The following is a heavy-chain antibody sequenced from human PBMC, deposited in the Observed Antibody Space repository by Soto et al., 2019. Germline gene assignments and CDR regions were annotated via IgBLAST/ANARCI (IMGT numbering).Heavy chain of an antibody. Sequence: SETLSLTCTVSGGSISCSSFYWGWIRQPPGKGLEWIGSIYYSGSTYYNPSLKSRVTISVDTSKNQFSLKLSSVTAADTAVSYCARHFLGGRGATTYFDYWGQGTLVTVS. D-gene: IGHD1-26*01. CDR1: GGSISCSSFY. V-gene: IGHV4-39*01. CDR2: IYYSGST. J-gene: IGHJ4*02. CDR3: ARHFLGGRGATTYFDY.